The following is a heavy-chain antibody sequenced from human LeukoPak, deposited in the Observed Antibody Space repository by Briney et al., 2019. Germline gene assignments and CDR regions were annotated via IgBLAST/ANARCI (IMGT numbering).Heavy chain of an antibody. Sequence: SETLSLTCAAYGGSFSGYYWSWIRRPPGKGLEWIGEINHSGSTNYNPSLKSRVTISVDTSKNQISLKLSSVTAADTAVYYCARVNGSGSSAWPDYWGQGTLVTVSS. CDR1: GGSFSGYY. V-gene: IGHV4-34*01. J-gene: IGHJ4*02. CDR2: INHSGST. D-gene: IGHD1-26*01. CDR3: ARVNGSGSSAWPDY.